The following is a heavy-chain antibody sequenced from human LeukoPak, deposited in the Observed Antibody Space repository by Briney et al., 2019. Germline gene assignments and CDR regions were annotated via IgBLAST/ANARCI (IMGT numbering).Heavy chain of an antibody. CDR1: GFTFSSDW. Sequence: GGSLRLSCAASGFTFSSDWMSWVRQAPGKRLEWVANIKPDGSENYYLDSVKGRFTTSRDNAKNSLYLQMNSLRAEDTAVYYCAREQTNWFDPWGQGTLVTVSS. CDR2: IKPDGSEN. CDR3: AREQTNWFDP. V-gene: IGHV3-7*01. J-gene: IGHJ5*02.